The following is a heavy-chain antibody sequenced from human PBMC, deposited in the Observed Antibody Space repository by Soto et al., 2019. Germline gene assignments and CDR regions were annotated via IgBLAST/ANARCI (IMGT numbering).Heavy chain of an antibody. CDR3: TTGMGYNPGFDY. D-gene: IGHD1-1*01. V-gene: IGHV3-15*07. Sequence: GSLRLSCAASGFTFSSYSMNWVRQAPGKGLEWVGRIKSKTDGGTTDYAAPVKGRFTISRDDSKNTLYLQMNSLKTEDTAVYYCTTGMGYNPGFDYWGQGTLVTVSS. J-gene: IGHJ4*02. CDR1: GFTFSSYS. CDR2: IKSKTDGGTT.